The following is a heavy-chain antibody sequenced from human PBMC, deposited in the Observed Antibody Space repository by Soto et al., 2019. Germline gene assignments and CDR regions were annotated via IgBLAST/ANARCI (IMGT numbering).Heavy chain of an antibody. V-gene: IGHV4-39*01. CDR2: IYYSGST. D-gene: IGHD4-17*01. J-gene: IGHJ4*02. CDR3: ARREDYRLSVFDY. Sequence: QLQLQESGPGLVKPSETLSLTCTVSGSSISSSSYYWGWIRQPPGKGLEWIGSIYYSGSTYYNPSLKSRVTISVDTSKNQFSLKLSSVTAADTAVYYCARREDYRLSVFDYWGQGTLVTVSS. CDR1: GSSISSSSYY.